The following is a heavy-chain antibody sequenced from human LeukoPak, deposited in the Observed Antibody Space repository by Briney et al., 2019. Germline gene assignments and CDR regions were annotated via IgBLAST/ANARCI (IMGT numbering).Heavy chain of an antibody. D-gene: IGHD1-26*01. J-gene: IGHJ1*01. V-gene: IGHV3-49*03. CDR1: GFTFGDYA. CDR2: IRSKAYGGTT. CDR3: TRGTIVGAISAEYFQH. Sequence: GGSLRLSCTASGFTFGDYAMSWFRQAPGKGLEWVGFIRSKAYGGTTEYAASVKGRFTISRDDSKSIAYLQMNSLKTEGTAVYYCTRGTIVGAISAEYFQHWGQGTLVTVSS.